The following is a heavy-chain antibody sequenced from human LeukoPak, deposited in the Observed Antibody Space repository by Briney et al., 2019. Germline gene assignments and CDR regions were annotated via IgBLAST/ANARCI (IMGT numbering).Heavy chain of an antibody. CDR1: RESFCGDY. Sequence: PSETPSLTCAVHRESFCGDYWRWGRQPPGKGREWVGETKHSGRINYNPSLQRRANISVERSRNQFSLKLRSVTAAERAVYYCARRAVTTCFDYWGEGTLVTV. V-gene: IGHV4-34*01. D-gene: IGHD4-17*01. J-gene: IGHJ4*02. CDR2: TKHSGRI. CDR3: ARRAVTTCFDY.